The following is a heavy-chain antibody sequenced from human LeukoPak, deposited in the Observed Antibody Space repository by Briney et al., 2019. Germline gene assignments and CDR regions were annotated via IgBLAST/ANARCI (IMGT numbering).Heavy chain of an antibody. D-gene: IGHD1-26*01. V-gene: IGHV3-23*01. CDR3: AKDRSTGTYYTFDH. J-gene: IGHJ4*02. Sequence: PGGSLRLSCEASGFTFNNYVVTWVRQAPGKGLEWVSSISASAAMTYYADSVKGRFTVSTDNSNNTLYLHMSGLTAADTAVYYCAKDRSTGTYYTFDHWGQGSLVTVSS. CDR1: GFTFNNYV. CDR2: ISASAAMT.